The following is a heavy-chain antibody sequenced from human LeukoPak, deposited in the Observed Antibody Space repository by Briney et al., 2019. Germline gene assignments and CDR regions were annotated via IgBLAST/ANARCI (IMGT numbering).Heavy chain of an antibody. Sequence: GGSLRLSCAASGFTFSGYWMNWVRQAPGKGLEWVANIKQGGAQENYVDSVKGRFTISRDNAENSLSLQMNSLRAEDTAVYYCARADSYSWYGSWGQGTLVTVSS. CDR2: IKQGGAQE. D-gene: IGHD6-13*01. CDR3: ARADSYSWYGS. CDR1: GFTFSGYW. J-gene: IGHJ4*02. V-gene: IGHV3-7*01.